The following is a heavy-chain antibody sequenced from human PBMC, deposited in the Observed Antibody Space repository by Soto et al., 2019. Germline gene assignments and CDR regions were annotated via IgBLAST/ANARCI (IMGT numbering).Heavy chain of an antibody. CDR1: GDSVSSNSAA. CDR2: TYYRSKWYN. CDR3: ARDKDCSGGSCYSGMDY. V-gene: IGHV6-1*01. D-gene: IGHD2-15*01. J-gene: IGHJ4*02. Sequence: SQTLSLTCAISGDSVSSNSAAWNWIRQSPSRGLEWLGRTYYRSKWYNDYAVSVKSRITINPDTSKNQFSLQLNSVTPEDTAVYYCARDKDCSGGSCYSGMDYWGQGTLVTVSS.